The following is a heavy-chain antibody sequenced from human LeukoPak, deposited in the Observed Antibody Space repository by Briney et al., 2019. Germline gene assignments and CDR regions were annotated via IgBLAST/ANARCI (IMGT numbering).Heavy chain of an antibody. J-gene: IGHJ4*02. D-gene: IGHD2-21*02. Sequence: PSETLSLTCAVYGGSFSGYYWSWIRQHPGKGLEWIGYIYYSGSTYYNPSLKSRVTISVDTSKNQFSLKLSSVTAADTAVYYCASSTYCGGDCFSDYWGQGTLVTVSS. V-gene: IGHV4-31*11. CDR1: GGSFSGYY. CDR3: ASSTYCGGDCFSDY. CDR2: IYYSGST.